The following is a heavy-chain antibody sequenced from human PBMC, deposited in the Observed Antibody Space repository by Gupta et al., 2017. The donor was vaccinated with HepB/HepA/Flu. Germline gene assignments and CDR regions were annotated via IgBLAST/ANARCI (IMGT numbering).Heavy chain of an antibody. D-gene: IGHD1-26*01. V-gene: IGHV1-2*04. J-gene: IGHJ3*02. CDR3: ARDRGVVGANDAFDI. CDR1: GYTFTDYY. Sequence: QVQLVQSGAEAKKPGASVKVSCKASGYTFTDYYMHWVRQAPGQGLEWMGWINHNSGDTNYARKVQGWVTMTRDTSISTAYMELSRLRSDDTAVYYCARDRGVVGANDAFDIWGQGTMVTVSS. CDR2: INHNSGDT.